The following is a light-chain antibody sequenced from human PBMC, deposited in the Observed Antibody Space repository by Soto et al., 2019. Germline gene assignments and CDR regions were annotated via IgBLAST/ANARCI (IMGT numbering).Light chain of an antibody. CDR1: SSDVGVYKY. CDR2: DVI. V-gene: IGLV2-11*01. Sequence: QSALIQPRSVSGSPGQSVTISCTGTSSDVGVYKYVSWYRQHPGKAPKLMIYDVITRPSGVPDRFSGSKSGNTASLTISGLQAEDEADYYCCSYAGDYTNVFGSGTKLTVL. J-gene: IGLJ1*01. CDR3: CSYAGDYTNV.